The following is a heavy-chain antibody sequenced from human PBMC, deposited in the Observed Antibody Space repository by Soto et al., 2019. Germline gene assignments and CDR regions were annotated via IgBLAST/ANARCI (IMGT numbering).Heavy chain of an antibody. CDR3: ARGHEYYDILTGSLFDY. D-gene: IGHD3-9*01. Sequence: QVQLVESGGGVVQPGRSLRLSCAASGFTFSSYGMHWVRQAPGKGLEWVAVIWYDGSNKYYADSVKGRFTISRDNSKNTLYLQMNSLRAEDTAVYYCARGHEYYDILTGSLFDYWGQGTLVTVSS. J-gene: IGHJ4*02. CDR1: GFTFSSYG. CDR2: IWYDGSNK. V-gene: IGHV3-33*01.